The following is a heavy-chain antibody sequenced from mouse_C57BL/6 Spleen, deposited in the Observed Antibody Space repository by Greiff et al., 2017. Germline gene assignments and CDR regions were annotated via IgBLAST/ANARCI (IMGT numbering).Heavy chain of an antibody. D-gene: IGHD2-4*01. CDR1: GFTFSDYG. J-gene: IGHJ4*01. CDR3: ARGDYDHYYAMDY. CDR2: ISSGSSTI. V-gene: IGHV5-17*01. Sequence: VQLQQSGGGLVKPGGSLKLSCAASGFTFSDYGMHWVRQAPEKGLEWVAYISSGSSTIYYADTVQGRFTISRANSKNTVFMQMTSLRSEDTAMYYCARGDYDHYYAMDYWGQGTSVTVSS.